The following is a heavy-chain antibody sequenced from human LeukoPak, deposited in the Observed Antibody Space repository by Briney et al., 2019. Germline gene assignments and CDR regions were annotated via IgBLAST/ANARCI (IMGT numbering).Heavy chain of an antibody. CDR2: IYYSGST. CDR3: ARVPRLTYYFDY. Sequence: SSETLSLTCTVSGGSFISYDWSWIRQHPGKGLEWIGYIYYSGSTYYNPSLKSRVTISVDTSKNQFSLKLSSVTAADTAVYYCARVPRLTYYFDYWGQGTLVTVSS. CDR1: GGSFISYD. V-gene: IGHV4-31*03. J-gene: IGHJ4*02. D-gene: IGHD1-1*01.